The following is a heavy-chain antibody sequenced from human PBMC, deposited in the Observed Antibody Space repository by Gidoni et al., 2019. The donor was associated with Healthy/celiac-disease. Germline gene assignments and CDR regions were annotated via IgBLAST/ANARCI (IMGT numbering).Heavy chain of an antibody. CDR1: GFTFRSYA. CDR2: ISYDGSNK. Sequence: VQLVDSGRGVFQPGRSLRLSCAASGFTFRSYAMHWVRQAPGKGLEWVAVISYDGSNKYYADSVKGRFTISRDNSKNTLYLQMNSLRAEDTAVYYCARDGYCSSTSCYPYYFDYWGQGTLVTVSS. D-gene: IGHD2-2*01. V-gene: IGHV3-30*01. J-gene: IGHJ4*02. CDR3: ARDGYCSSTSCYPYYFDY.